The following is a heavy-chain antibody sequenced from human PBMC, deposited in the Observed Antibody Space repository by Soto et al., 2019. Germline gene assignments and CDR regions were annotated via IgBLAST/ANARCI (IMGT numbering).Heavy chain of an antibody. Sequence: QVQLVESGGGVVQPGRSLRLSCAASGFTFSSYGMHWVRQAPGKGLEWVAVIWYDGSNKYYADSVKGRFTISRDNSKNMLYLQMNSLRAEDTAVYYCARTSAAIYFDYWGQGTLVTVSS. D-gene: IGHD2-2*01. CDR2: IWYDGSNK. CDR3: ARTSAAIYFDY. V-gene: IGHV3-33*01. J-gene: IGHJ4*02. CDR1: GFTFSSYG.